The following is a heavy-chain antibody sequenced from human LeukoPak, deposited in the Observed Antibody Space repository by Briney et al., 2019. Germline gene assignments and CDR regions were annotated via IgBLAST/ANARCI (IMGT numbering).Heavy chain of an antibody. J-gene: IGHJ6*03. CDR3: ARGRATPSRLYFDYYFMDV. V-gene: IGHV4-34*01. Sequence: SETLSVTCAVHGGSLTGYSWAWVRQSPGEGLEWIGEINQVEKAIYSPSLESRVSISLEASRNHFFLQLTSVAAADTAIYYCARGRATPSRLYFDYYFMDVWGPGTPVTVSS. D-gene: IGHD2/OR15-2a*01. CDR2: INQVEKA. CDR1: GGSLTGYS.